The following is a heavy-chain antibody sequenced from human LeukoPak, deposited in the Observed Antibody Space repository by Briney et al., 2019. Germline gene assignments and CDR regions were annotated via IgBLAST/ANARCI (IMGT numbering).Heavy chain of an antibody. CDR2: FDPEDGET. Sequence: ASVKVSCKVSGYTLTELSMHWVRQAPGKGLEWMGGFDPEDGETIYAQKFQGRVTMTEDTSTDTAYMELSSLRSEDTAVYYCATGSSSTRTVLNYYYYYMDVWGKGTTVTVSS. D-gene: IGHD6-13*01. CDR1: GYTLTELS. J-gene: IGHJ6*03. CDR3: ATGSSSTRTVLNYYYYYMDV. V-gene: IGHV1-24*01.